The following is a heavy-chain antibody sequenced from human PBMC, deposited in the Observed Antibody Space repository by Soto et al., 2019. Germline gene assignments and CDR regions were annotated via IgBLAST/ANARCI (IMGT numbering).Heavy chain of an antibody. Sequence: EVQLVESGGGLVQPGGSMRLSCAASGFTVSSNYMSWVRQAPGKGLEWVSVIYSGGSTYYADSVKGRFTISRHNSKNMRYLQMNSLRVEDTAVYYCARSSGDDNGNYGSYYYYYLNVWGKVTTVTVAS. V-gene: IGHV3-53*04. CDR3: ARSSGDDNGNYGSYYYYYLNV. D-gene: IGHD4-17*01. CDR2: IYSGGST. J-gene: IGHJ6*03. CDR1: GFTVSSNY.